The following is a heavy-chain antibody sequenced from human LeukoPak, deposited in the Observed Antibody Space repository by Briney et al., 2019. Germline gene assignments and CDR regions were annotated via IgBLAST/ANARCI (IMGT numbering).Heavy chain of an antibody. CDR3: ASLKTVYYGMDV. D-gene: IGHD4-17*01. V-gene: IGHV4-61*01. CDR2: IYYSGST. CDR1: VGSVSSGSYY. J-gene: IGHJ6*02. Sequence: SEILSLTCTVSVGSVSSGSYYWSWIRQPPGKGLEWIGYIYYSGSTNYNPSLKSRVTISVDASKNQFSLRLSSVTAADTAVYYCASLKTVYYGMDVWGQGTTVTVSS.